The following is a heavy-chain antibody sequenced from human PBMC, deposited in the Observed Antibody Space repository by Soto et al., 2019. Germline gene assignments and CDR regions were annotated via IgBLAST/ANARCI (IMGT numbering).Heavy chain of an antibody. D-gene: IGHD3-22*01. J-gene: IGHJ4*02. CDR3: AREWYESSGFNFGY. V-gene: IGHV1-18*01. CDR2: LSAYNGNT. Sequence: ASVKVSCNASGYTFTSYGISWVRPAPGQGLEWMGWLSAYNGNTNYAQKLQGRVTMTTDTSTSTAYMELRGLRSDDTAVYYCAREWYESSGFNFGYGGQGTLVTVSS. CDR1: GYTFTSYG.